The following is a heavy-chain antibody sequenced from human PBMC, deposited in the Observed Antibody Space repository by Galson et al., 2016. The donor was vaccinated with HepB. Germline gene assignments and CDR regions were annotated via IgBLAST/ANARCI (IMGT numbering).Heavy chain of an antibody. V-gene: IGHV1-69*13. CDR2: IIPLFGST. CDR1: GDTFRNFG. Sequence: SVKVSCKASGDTFRNFGISWVRQAPGQGLEWMGGIIPLFGSTKYAQKFQDRVTITADESTGTAYMELSSLRSEDTAVYYCARAWGYCSGGSCYAPFGSWGQGTLVTVSP. D-gene: IGHD2-15*01. CDR3: ARAWGYCSGGSCYAPFGS. J-gene: IGHJ5*02.